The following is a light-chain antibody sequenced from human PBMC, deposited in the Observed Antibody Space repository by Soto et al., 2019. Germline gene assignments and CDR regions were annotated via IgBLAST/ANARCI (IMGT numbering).Light chain of an antibody. Sequence: QSALTQPASVSGSPGQSITISCTGTSSDVGGYNYVSWYQQHPGKAPKLIIYDVSNRPSGISNRFSGSKSGNTASLTISGLQAEDEADYFCSSYTITYTRVVFGGGTQLTVL. CDR2: DVS. CDR1: SSDVGGYNY. J-gene: IGLJ2*01. V-gene: IGLV2-14*01. CDR3: SSYTITYTRVV.